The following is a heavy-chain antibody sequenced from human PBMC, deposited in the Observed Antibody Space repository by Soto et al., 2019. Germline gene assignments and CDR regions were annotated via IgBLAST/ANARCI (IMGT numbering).Heavy chain of an antibody. Sequence: EVHLGDSGGDLVQPGGSLRLSCAASGFTFSTYWMSWVRQAPGKGLEWGATIWQDGSEMHYVDSLKGRFTISRDNSNNLLYLQLNSLRVEDTALYYCARGCGRPNCPSSFDSGGQGALVPVSS. CDR1: GFTFSTYW. CDR3: ARGCGRPNCPSSFDS. V-gene: IGHV3-7*05. CDR2: IWQDGSEM. J-gene: IGHJ4*02. D-gene: IGHD1-1*01.